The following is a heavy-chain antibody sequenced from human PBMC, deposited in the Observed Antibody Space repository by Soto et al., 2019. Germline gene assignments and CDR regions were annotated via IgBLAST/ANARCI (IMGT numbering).Heavy chain of an antibody. Sequence: SETLSLTCAVYGGSFSGYYWSWIRQPPGKGLEWIGEINHSGSTNYNPSLKSRVTTSVDTSKNQFSLKLSSMTAADTAVYYCARHPNIVATTDAFDIWGQGTMVTVSS. D-gene: IGHD5-12*01. CDR3: ARHPNIVATTDAFDI. CDR1: GGSFSGYY. CDR2: INHSGST. V-gene: IGHV4-34*01. J-gene: IGHJ3*02.